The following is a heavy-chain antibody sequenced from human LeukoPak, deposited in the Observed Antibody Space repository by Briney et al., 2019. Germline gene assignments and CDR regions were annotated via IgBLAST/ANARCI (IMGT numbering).Heavy chain of an antibody. CDR1: GGSISSYY. V-gene: IGHV4-4*07. D-gene: IGHD6-13*01. CDR3: ARAFYSSSWEAGWFDP. J-gene: IGHJ5*02. Sequence: TSETLSLTCTVSGGSISSYYWSWIRQPAGKGLEWIGRIYSTGSTNYNPSLKSRVTMSVDTSKNQFSLKLSSVTAADTAVYYYARAFYSSSWEAGWFDPWGQGTLVTVSS. CDR2: IYSTGST.